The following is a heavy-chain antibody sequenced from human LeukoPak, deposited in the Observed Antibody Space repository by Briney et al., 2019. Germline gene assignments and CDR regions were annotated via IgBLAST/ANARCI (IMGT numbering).Heavy chain of an antibody. J-gene: IGHJ4*02. CDR3: AKEINVGASSRFIDY. D-gene: IGHD1-26*01. CDR1: GFTFSTYW. V-gene: IGHV3-23*01. Sequence: GGSLRLSCAASGFTFSTYWMHWVRQAPGKGLEWVSAISGSGGSTYYADSVKGRFTISRDNSKNTLYLQMNSLRAEDTAVYYCAKEINVGASSRFIDYWGQGTLVTVSS. CDR2: ISGSGGST.